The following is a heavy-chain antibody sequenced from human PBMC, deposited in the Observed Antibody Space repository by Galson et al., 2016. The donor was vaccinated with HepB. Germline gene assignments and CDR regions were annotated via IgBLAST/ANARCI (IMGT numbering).Heavy chain of an antibody. Sequence: SLRLSRAASGFTVSSNYMTWVRQAPGKGLEWVSVIYSGGSTYYADSVKGRFIISRDNSKNTLYLQMNSLRAEDTAVYYCARDNNYYYGMDVWGQGTTVTVSS. V-gene: IGHV3-53*01. CDR3: ARDNNYYYGMDV. J-gene: IGHJ6*02. D-gene: IGHD2/OR15-2a*01. CDR2: IYSGGST. CDR1: GFTVSSNY.